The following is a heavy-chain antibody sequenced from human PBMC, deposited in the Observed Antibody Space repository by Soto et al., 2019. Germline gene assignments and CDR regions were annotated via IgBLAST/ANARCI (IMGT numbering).Heavy chain of an antibody. D-gene: IGHD6-6*01. CDR2: IYYSGST. J-gene: IGHJ6*02. CDR1: GGSISSGGYY. Sequence: SETLSLTCTVSGGSISSGGYYWSWIRQHPGKGLEWIGYIYYSGSTYYNPSLKSRVTISVDTSKNQFSLKLSSVTAADTAVYYCARGPTARTSIAARSPGYYYGMDVWGQGTTVTVYS. V-gene: IGHV4-31*03. CDR3: ARGPTARTSIAARSPGYYYGMDV.